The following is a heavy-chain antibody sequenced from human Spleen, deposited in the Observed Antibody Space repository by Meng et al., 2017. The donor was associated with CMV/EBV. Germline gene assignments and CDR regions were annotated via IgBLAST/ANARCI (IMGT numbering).Heavy chain of an antibody. D-gene: IGHD6-25*01. CDR1: GFNFGNHA. CDR3: AKGPGYQAAKFYFDY. J-gene: IGHJ4*02. Sequence: GGSLRLSCAGSGFNFGNHAMHWVRQAPGKGPEWVSSISWNSGNMGYADSVEGRFTISRDNAKKSVYLQMTSLRPEDTALYYCAKGPGYQAAKFYFDYWGQGTLVTVSS. V-gene: IGHV3-9*01. CDR2: ISWNSGNM.